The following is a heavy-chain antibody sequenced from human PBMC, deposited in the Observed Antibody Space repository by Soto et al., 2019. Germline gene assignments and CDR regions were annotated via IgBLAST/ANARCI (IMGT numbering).Heavy chain of an antibody. CDR1: GFTFSRFA. D-gene: IGHD3-10*01. J-gene: IGHJ4*02. CDR2: ISKDGSVK. V-gene: IGHV3-30-3*01. CDR3: ARSRSGAVPDSLGF. Sequence: LRLSCAASGFTFSRFAIHWVRQAPGKGLEWVAVISKDGSVKYYADSVKGRFTISRDNSESTLFLQMNSLTNEDTAVYHCARSRSGAVPDSLGFWGQGTPVTVSS.